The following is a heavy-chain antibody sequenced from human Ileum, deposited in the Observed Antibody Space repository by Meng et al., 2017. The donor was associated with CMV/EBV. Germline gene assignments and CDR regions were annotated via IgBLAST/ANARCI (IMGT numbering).Heavy chain of an antibody. CDR1: GYTFTGYF. D-gene: IGHD1-26*01. J-gene: IGHJ4*02. Sequence: QAQLVQSGAEVKKPXXSVKVSCKASGYTFTGYFMFWVRQATGQGLEWMGSINPNSGATNFAQNFQGRVTMTRDTSINTAYMELNRLRSDDTAVYYCASLSGGDFEYWGQGTLVTVSS. CDR3: ASLSGGDFEY. CDR2: INPNSGAT. V-gene: IGHV1-2*02.